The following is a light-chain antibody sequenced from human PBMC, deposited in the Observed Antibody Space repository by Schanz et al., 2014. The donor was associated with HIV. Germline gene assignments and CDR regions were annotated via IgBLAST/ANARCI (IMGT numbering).Light chain of an antibody. CDR3: ALYMGSGVWV. CDR2: STN. Sequence: QTVVTQEPSFSVSPGGTVTLTCGLSSGSVSTGYYPNWYQQTPGQAPRTLIYSTNTRSSGVPDRFSGSILGNKAALTITGAQADDDSDYYCALYMGSGVWVFGGGTKLTVL. J-gene: IGLJ3*02. CDR1: SGSVSTGYY. V-gene: IGLV8-61*01.